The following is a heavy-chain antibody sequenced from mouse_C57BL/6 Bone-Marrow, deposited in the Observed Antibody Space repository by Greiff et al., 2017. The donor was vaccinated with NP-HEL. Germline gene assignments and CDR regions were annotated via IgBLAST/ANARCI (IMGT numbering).Heavy chain of an antibody. D-gene: IGHD4-1*01. J-gene: IGHJ2*01. CDR3: ARSRKTPLGYFDY. V-gene: IGHV1-69*01. CDR2: IDPSDSYT. CDR1: GYTFTSYW. Sequence: QVQLQQPGAELVMPGASVKLSCKASGYTFTSYWMHWVKQRPGQGLEWIGEIDPSDSYTNYNQKFKGKSTLTVDKSSSTAYMQLSSLTSEDSAVYYCARSRKTPLGYFDYWGQGTTLTVSS.